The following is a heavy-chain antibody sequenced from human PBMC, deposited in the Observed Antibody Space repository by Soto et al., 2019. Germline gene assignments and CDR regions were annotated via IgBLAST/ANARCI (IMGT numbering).Heavy chain of an antibody. CDR3: ASGVSGYYPFDY. D-gene: IGHD3-22*01. CDR2: ISYDGSNK. CDR1: GFTFSSYA. V-gene: IGHV3-30-3*01. J-gene: IGHJ4*02. Sequence: GGSLRLSCAASGFTFSSYAMHWVRQAPGKGLEWVAVISYDGSNKYYADSVKGRFTISRDNSKNTLYLQMNSLRAEDTAVYYCASGVSGYYPFDYWGQGTLVTVSS.